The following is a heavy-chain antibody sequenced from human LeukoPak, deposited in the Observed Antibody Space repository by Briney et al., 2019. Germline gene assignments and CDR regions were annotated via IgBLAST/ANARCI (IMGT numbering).Heavy chain of an antibody. V-gene: IGHV1-69*04. J-gene: IGHJ5*02. CDR3: ARVRLGYCSSTSCYPLREGPDWFDP. D-gene: IGHD2-2*01. CDR2: IIPILGTA. Sequence: ASVTVSCTASGGTFSSYAISWVRQAPGQGLEWMGRIIPILGTANYAQKFQGRVTITADKSTSTAYMELSSLRSEDTAVYYCARVRLGYCSSTSCYPLREGPDWFDPWGQGTLVTVSS. CDR1: GGTFSSYA.